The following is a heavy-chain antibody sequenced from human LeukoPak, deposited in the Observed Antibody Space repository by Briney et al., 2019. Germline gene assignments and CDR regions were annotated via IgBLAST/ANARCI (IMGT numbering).Heavy chain of an antibody. CDR3: ARGQQWLIYYYGMDV. Sequence: ASVKVSCKASGYTFTSYDINWVRQATGQGLEWMGWMNPNSGNTGYAQKFQGRVTMTRNTSISTAYMELSSLRSEDTAVYYCARGQQWLIYYYGMDVWGQGTTVTVSS. V-gene: IGHV1-8*01. D-gene: IGHD6-19*01. J-gene: IGHJ6*02. CDR1: GYTFTSYD. CDR2: MNPNSGNT.